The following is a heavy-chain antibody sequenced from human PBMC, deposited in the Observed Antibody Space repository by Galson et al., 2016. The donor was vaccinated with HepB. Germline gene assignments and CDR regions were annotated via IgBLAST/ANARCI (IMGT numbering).Heavy chain of an antibody. V-gene: IGHV3-30-3*02. CDR2: ISYDGISK. Sequence: SLRLSCAASGFTFISYAMHWVRQAPGKGLEWVALISYDGISKYYADSVKGRFTISSDNSKNALYLQMNSLRAEDTAVYYCAKRFSSGWYPAYWGQGTLVTVSS. CDR1: GFTFISYA. D-gene: IGHD6-19*01. J-gene: IGHJ4*02. CDR3: AKRFSSGWYPAY.